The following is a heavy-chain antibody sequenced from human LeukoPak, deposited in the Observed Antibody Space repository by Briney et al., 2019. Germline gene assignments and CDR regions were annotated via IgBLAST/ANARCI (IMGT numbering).Heavy chain of an antibody. CDR2: VYYTGSS. D-gene: IGHD5-24*01. Sequence: SETLSRTSPGSGGSISNFYYWTWIREPPGEGLEWIEPVYYTGSSKFTPSLRSSVTMSLYTSRNQFSLKLTSLTAADTAVYYCARGAMATTPFFDYWGQGTLVTVSS. V-gene: IGHV4-59*13. CDR1: GGSISNFYY. J-gene: IGHJ4*02. CDR3: ARGAMATTPFFDY.